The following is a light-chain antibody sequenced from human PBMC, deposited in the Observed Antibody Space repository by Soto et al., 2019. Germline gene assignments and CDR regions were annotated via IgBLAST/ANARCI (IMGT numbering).Light chain of an antibody. V-gene: IGLV1-44*01. CDR1: ASNIGSKS. CDR3: AAWDDSLDEYV. CDR2: SSI. Sequence: LTQPPSASGPPGQRVTISCSGSASNIGSKSVNWYQQFPGTAPKLLIYSSIYRPSGVPARMSASKSGTSASLAISGLQSEDEADYYCAAWDDSLDEYVFGTGTKVTVL. J-gene: IGLJ1*01.